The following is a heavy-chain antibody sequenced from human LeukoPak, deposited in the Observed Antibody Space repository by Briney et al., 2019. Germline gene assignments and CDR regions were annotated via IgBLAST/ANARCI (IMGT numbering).Heavy chain of an antibody. Sequence: GESLKISCKGSGYSITNYWIGWVRQMHGKGLKWMGITYPGDSDTTYSPSFQGQVTISADKSISTAYLQWSSLKASDTAMYYCARRGSGSYVDYWGQGTLVTVSS. CDR2: TYPGDSDT. J-gene: IGHJ4*02. CDR1: GYSITNYW. D-gene: IGHD1-26*01. CDR3: ARRGSGSYVDY. V-gene: IGHV5-51*01.